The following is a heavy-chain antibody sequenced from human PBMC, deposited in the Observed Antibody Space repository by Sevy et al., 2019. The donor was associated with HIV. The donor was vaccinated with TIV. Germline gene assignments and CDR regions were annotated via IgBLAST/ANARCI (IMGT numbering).Heavy chain of an antibody. J-gene: IGHJ6*02. CDR3: AKEMIRGALEDYYYGMDV. V-gene: IGHV3-30-3*01. Sequence: GGSLRLSCAASGFTFSTYAMHWVRQAPGKGLEWVAVISYAGSNKYYADSVKGRFTISRDNSKNTLYLQMNSLRAEDTAVYYCAKEMIRGALEDYYYGMDVWGQGTTVTVSS. CDR1: GFTFSTYA. CDR2: ISYAGSNK. D-gene: IGHD3-10*01.